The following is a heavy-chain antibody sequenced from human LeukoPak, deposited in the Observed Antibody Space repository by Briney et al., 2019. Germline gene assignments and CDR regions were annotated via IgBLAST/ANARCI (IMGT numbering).Heavy chain of an antibody. V-gene: IGHV1-69*05. J-gene: IGHJ4*02. D-gene: IGHD6-13*01. CDR2: IIPIFGTA. Sequence: GSSVKVSCKASGGTFSSYAISWVRQAPGQGLEWMGGIIPIFGTANYAQKFQGRVTITTDESTSTAYMELSSLRSEDTAVYYCARGRLGYSSSPDFDYWGQGTLVTVSS. CDR1: GGTFSSYA. CDR3: ARGRLGYSSSPDFDY.